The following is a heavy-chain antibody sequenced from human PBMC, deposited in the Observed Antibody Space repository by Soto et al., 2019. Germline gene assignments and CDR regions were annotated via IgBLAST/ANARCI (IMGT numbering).Heavy chain of an antibody. D-gene: IGHD2-2*01. CDR3: ARDKYCTTTNCYENVAFDI. CDR2: ISSSSSYI. Sequence: EVQLVESGGGLVKPGGSLRLSCAASGFTFSSSIMNWVRQAPGKGLEWVSSISSSSSYIYYADSVKGRFTISRDNAKNSLYLQMNSLRAADTAVYYCARDKYCTTTNCYENVAFDIWGQGTMVTVSS. CDR1: GFTFSSSI. J-gene: IGHJ3*02. V-gene: IGHV3-21*01.